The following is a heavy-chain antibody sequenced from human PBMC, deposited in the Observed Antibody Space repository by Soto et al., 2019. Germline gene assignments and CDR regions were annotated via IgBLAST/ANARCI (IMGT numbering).Heavy chain of an antibody. V-gene: IGHV1-2*02. CDR1: GYIFTGYY. Sequence: QVQLVQSGAEVKKPGASVKVSCKASGYIFTGYYIQWVRQAPGQGLEWMGWINTKTGGTKYAQKFQGRVTMTRDTSINTAYMEVSRLRSDVTAVYYCATDKVAFDMWGQGTMVTVSS. CDR3: ATDKVAFDM. J-gene: IGHJ3*02. CDR2: INTKTGGT. D-gene: IGHD3-9*01.